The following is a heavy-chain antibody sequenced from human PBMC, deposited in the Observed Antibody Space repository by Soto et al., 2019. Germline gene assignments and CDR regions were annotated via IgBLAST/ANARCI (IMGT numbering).Heavy chain of an antibody. D-gene: IGHD3-22*01. CDR1: GVSLSTLGVA. Sequence: SGPTLVNPTQTLTLTCTFTGVSLSTLGVAVTSIRQPPQKAQEWLALLYWNEDKRYNPSLESRLTIIKDTLNNQVVLSMTNMDPVDTATYYCFHIRDVNYYDSSGYSLDAFDLWGQGIMVTVSS. V-gene: IGHV2-5*01. J-gene: IGHJ3*01. CDR3: FHIRDVNYYDSSGYSLDAFDL. CDR2: LYWNEDK.